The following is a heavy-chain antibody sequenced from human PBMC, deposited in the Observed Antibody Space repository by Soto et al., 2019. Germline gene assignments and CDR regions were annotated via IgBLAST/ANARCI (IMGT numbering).Heavy chain of an antibody. CDR3: AHAGDYDLLTFDH. CDR2: IYWDDDK. D-gene: IGHD4-17*01. V-gene: IGHV2-5*02. J-gene: IGHJ4*02. Sequence: QITLKESGPTLVRPAQTLTLTCDFSGFSLSTYHMGVAWIRQPPGKALDWLALIYWDDDKRYSPSLTDRLAISKDTSSTQVVLTITNMDPGDTATYFCAHAGDYDLLTFDHWGPGTLVTVSS. CDR1: GFSLSTYHMG.